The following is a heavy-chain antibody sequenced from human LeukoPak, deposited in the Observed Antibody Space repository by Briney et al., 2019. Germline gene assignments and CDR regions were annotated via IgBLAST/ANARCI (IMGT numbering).Heavy chain of an antibody. CDR3: ARGGLGIGDFDI. CDR2: IWYDGSNK. Sequence: GRSLRLSCAASGFTFSGYGMHWVRQAPGKGLEWVAVIWYDGSNKYYADSVKGRFTISRDNSKNTLYLQMNSLRAEDTAVYYCARGGLGIGDFDIWGQGTMVTVSS. J-gene: IGHJ3*02. V-gene: IGHV3-33*01. D-gene: IGHD7-27*01. CDR1: GFTFSGYG.